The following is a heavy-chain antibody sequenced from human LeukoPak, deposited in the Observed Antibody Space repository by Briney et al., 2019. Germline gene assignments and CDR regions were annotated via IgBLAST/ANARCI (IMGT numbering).Heavy chain of an antibody. D-gene: IGHD3-10*01. CDR3: AKDYNQYYYGSGSCDADY. J-gene: IGHJ4*02. V-gene: IGHV3-23*01. Sequence: GGSLRLSCAASGFTFSSYAMSWVRQAPGRGLEWVSAISGSGGSTYYADSVKGRFTISRDNSKNTLYLQMNSLRAEDTAVYYCAKDYNQYYYGSGSCDADYWGQGTLVTVSS. CDR2: ISGSGGST. CDR1: GFTFSSYA.